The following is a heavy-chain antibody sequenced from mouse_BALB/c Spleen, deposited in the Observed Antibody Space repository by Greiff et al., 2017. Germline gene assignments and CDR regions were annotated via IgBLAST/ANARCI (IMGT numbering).Heavy chain of an antibody. J-gene: IGHJ2*01. CDR3: ARGTTVVADY. V-gene: IGHV1-82*01. D-gene: IGHD1-1*01. Sequence: QVQLKESGPELVKPGASVKISCKASGYAFSSSWMNWVKQRPGQGLEWIGRIYPGDGDTNYNGKFKGKATLTADKSSSTAYMQLSSLTSVDSAVYFCARGTTVVADYWGQGTTLTVSS. CDR1: GYAFSSSW. CDR2: IYPGDGDT.